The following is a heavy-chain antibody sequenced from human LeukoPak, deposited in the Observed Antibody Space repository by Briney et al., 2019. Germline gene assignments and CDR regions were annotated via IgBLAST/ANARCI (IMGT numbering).Heavy chain of an antibody. CDR2: INAGNGNT. J-gene: IGHJ4*02. CDR3: ARATGYSSGWDDY. CDR1: GYTFTSYG. D-gene: IGHD6-19*01. V-gene: IGHV1-3*01. Sequence: ASVKVSCKASGYTFTSYGISWVRQAPGQRLEWMGWINAGNGNTKYSQKFQGRVTITRDTSASTAYMELSSLRSEDTAVYYCARATGYSSGWDDYWGQGTLVTVSS.